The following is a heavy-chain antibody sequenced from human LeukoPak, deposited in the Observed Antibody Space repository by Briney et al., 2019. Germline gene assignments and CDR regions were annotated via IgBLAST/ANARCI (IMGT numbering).Heavy chain of an antibody. J-gene: IGHJ2*01. CDR1: GGSISSYY. D-gene: IGHD3-22*01. CDR2: IYYTGSS. V-gene: IGHV4-59*01. CDR3: ARDRGYYDSSGYYYWYFDL. Sequence: SETLSLTCTVSGGSISSYYWSWIRQPPGKGLEWIGYIYYTGSSTYNPSLKSRVTISVDTSKNQFSLKLSSVTAADTAVYYCARDRGYYDSSGYYYWYFDLWGRGTLVTVSS.